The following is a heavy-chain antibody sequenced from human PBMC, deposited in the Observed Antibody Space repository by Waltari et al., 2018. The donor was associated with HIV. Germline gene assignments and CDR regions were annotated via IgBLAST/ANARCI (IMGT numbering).Heavy chain of an antibody. CDR1: ELSFKNAW. J-gene: IGHJ4*02. V-gene: IGHV3-15*01. CDR3: ATGPLDY. CDR2: ITSKADGGTT. Sequence: EVQLVETGGGLVRPGGSLSGSCEAYELSFKNAWLSWVRQAPGKGLEWVGRITSKADGGTTDYTAPVRGRFFVSRDDAENKVYLQMNSLQTADTAVYFCATGPLDYWGRGTLVTVSS.